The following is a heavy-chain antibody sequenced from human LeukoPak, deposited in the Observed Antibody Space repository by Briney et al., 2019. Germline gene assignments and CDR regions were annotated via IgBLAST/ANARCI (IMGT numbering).Heavy chain of an antibody. Sequence: SETLSLTCTVSGGSISSSSYYWGWIRQPPGKGLEWIGSIYYSGRTYYNPSLKSRVTISVDTSKNQFSLKLSSVTAADTAVYYRARDRYCGSGSFPNWFDPWGQGTLVTVSS. CDR3: ARDRYCGSGSFPNWFDP. CDR2: IYYSGRT. J-gene: IGHJ5*02. D-gene: IGHD3-10*01. V-gene: IGHV4-39*07. CDR1: GGSISSSSYY.